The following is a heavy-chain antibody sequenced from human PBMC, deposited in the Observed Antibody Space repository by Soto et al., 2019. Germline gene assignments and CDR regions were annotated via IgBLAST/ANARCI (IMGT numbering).Heavy chain of an antibody. D-gene: IGHD5-12*01. CDR2: IQQTGSEK. CDR1: GFTFSSYW. J-gene: IGHJ4*02. Sequence: ESGGGLVQPGGSLRLSCAASGFTFSSYWMTWVRQAPGKGLEWVANIQQTGSEKFSVDSVKGRFTISRDNARNSLYLQMNSLRAEDTAVYYCARVSGVATIAGPFDYWGQGTLVTVSS. CDR3: ARVSGVATIAGPFDY. V-gene: IGHV3-7*01.